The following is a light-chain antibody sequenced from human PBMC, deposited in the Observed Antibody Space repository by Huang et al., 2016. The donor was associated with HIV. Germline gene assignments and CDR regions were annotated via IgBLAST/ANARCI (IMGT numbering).Light chain of an antibody. CDR1: QNINSN. J-gene: IGKJ5*01. CDR2: SAS. Sequence: EIVMTQSPATLSLSPGDGATLSCRASQNINSNLAWYQQKPGQAPRLLIYSASTRATNVPARFSGSGSVTEFTLTISSLQSEDFAVYYCQQYHNWPPITFGQGTRLEI. V-gene: IGKV3-15*01. CDR3: QQYHNWPPIT.